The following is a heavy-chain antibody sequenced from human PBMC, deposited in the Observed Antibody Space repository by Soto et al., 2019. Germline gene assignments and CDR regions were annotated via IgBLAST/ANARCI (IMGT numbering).Heavy chain of an antibody. CDR1: GYTFTSYG. CDR3: ARDLKGSGRAAQAFDI. J-gene: IGHJ3*02. V-gene: IGHV1-18*01. D-gene: IGHD2-15*01. CDR2: ISAYNGNT. Sequence: GASVNVSCKASGYTFTSYGISWVRQAPGQGLEWMGWISAYNGNTNYAQTLQGRVTMTTDTSTSTAYMELRSLRSDDTAVYYCARDLKGSGRAAQAFDIWGKGTMVTVSS.